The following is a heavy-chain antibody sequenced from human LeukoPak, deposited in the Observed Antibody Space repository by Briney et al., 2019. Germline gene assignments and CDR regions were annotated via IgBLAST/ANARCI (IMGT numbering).Heavy chain of an antibody. D-gene: IGHD3-9*01. CDR2: ISSSSSYI. V-gene: IGHV3-21*01. J-gene: IGHJ4*02. CDR3: ARTLYDILTGYEYYFDY. CDR1: GFTFSSYS. Sequence: GGSLRLSCAASGFTFSSYSMNWVRQAPGKGLELVSSISSSSSYIYYADSVKGRFTISRDNAKNSLYLQTNSLRAEDTAVYYCARTLYDILTGYEYYFDYWGQGTLVTVSS.